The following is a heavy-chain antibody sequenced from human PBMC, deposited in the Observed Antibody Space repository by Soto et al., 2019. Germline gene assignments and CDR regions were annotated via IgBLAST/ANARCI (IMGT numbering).Heavy chain of an antibody. V-gene: IGHV3-23*01. CDR2: ISGGGVST. J-gene: IGHJ6*02. CDR1: GFTFSNFA. Sequence: GGSLRLSCAASGFTFSNFAMSWVRQAPGKXLEWVSMISGGGVSTFDADSVKGRFSISRDNSRNTLHLQMNSLRAEDTAVYYCASDVIPGRAVDIYGMDIWGQGTTVTV. CDR3: ASDVIPGRAVDIYGMDI. D-gene: IGHD6-19*01.